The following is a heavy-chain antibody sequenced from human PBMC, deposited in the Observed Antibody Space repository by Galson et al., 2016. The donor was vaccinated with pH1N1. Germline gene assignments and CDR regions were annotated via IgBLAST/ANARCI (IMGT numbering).Heavy chain of an antibody. J-gene: IGHJ4*02. V-gene: IGHV3-23*01. CDR3: AIDMVRGPPQWGYFDY. CDR2: FSGSGSST. D-gene: IGHD3-10*01. Sequence: SLRLSCAASGFSFSNYAMHWVRQAPGKGLEWVSAFSGSGSSTYYADPVKGRFTISRDNSKNTLYLQMNSLRADDTAVYYCAIDMVRGPPQWGYFDYWGQGTLVTVSS. CDR1: GFSFSNYA.